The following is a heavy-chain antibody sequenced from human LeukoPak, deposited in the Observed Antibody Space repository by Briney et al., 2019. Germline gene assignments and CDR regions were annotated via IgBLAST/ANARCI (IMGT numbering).Heavy chain of an antibody. CDR1: GFTFSSYW. D-gene: IGHD1-26*01. CDR2: ISSNGGST. V-gene: IGHV3-64D*09. Sequence: PGGSLRLSCAASGFTFSSYWMHWVRQAPGKGLEYVSAISSNGGSTYYSDSVQSRFTISRDNSKNTLFLQMSSLRDDDTAVYYCVKGDSGSSHFDYWGQGTLVTVSS. J-gene: IGHJ4*02. CDR3: VKGDSGSSHFDY.